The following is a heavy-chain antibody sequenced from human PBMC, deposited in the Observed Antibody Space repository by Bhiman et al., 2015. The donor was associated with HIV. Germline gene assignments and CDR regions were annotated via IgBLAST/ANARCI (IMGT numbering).Heavy chain of an antibody. J-gene: IGHJ6*03. D-gene: IGHD3-16*01. CDR2: IYSGGST. V-gene: IGHV3-66*02. CDR1: GFTVSSNY. CDR3: ARLPFGAYYYYYMDV. Sequence: VQLVESGGGVVQPGRSLRLSCAASGFTVSSNYMSWVRQAPGKGLEWVSVIYSGGSTYYADSVKGRFTISRDNSKNTLYLQMNSLRAEDTAVYYCARLPFGAYYYYYMDVWGKGTTVTVSS.